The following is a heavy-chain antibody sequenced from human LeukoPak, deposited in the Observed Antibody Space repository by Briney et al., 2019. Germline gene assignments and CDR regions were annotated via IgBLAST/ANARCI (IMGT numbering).Heavy chain of an antibody. J-gene: IGHJ4*02. V-gene: IGHV3-21*01. Sequence: PGGSLRLSCAASGFSFSSYSMNWVRQAPGKGLEWVSSISSSSSYIYYADSVKGRFTISRDNAKNSLYLQMNSLRAEDTAVYYCARVRVVVPAAPMDYWGQGTLVTVSS. CDR3: ARVRVVVPAAPMDY. CDR1: GFSFSSYS. D-gene: IGHD2-2*01. CDR2: ISSSSSYI.